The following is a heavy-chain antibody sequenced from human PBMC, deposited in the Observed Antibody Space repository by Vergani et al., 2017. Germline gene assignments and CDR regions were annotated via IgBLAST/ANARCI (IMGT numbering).Heavy chain of an antibody. J-gene: IGHJ3*02. CDR2: ISWNSGSI. Sequence: EVQLVESGGGLVQPGRSLRLSCAASGFTVYDYAMHWVRQVPGKGLEWVSGISWNSGSIGYAESVKGRFTISRDNAKNSLYLQMNSLRAEDTALYYCATLDSPDAFDIWGQGTMVTVSS. CDR3: ATLDSPDAFDI. CDR1: GFTVYDYA. D-gene: IGHD3-22*01. V-gene: IGHV3-9*01.